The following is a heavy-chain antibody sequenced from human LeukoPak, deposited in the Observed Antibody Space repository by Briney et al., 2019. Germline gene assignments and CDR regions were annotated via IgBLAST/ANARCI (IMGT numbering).Heavy chain of an antibody. CDR1: GYTFISYN. D-gene: IGHD2-8*01. V-gene: IGHV1-8*03. CDR2: LNPRSGNA. J-gene: IGHJ4*02. CDR3: ARGIPLGYCTYGVCYPPYYFDF. Sequence: ASVKVSCKASGYTFISYNINWVRQATGQGLEWMGWLNPRSGNAVYLQKFQGRLTITRDTSTDTVYMDLSSLTAEDAAVYYCARGIPLGYCTYGVCYPPYYFDFWGQGTLVTASS.